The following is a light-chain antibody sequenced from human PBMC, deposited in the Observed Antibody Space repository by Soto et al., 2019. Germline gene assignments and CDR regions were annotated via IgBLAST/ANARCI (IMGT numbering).Light chain of an antibody. V-gene: IGKV1-5*03. CDR3: QQYSTYLWT. J-gene: IGKJ1*01. CDR2: KAS. Sequence: DIQMTQSPSTLSASVGDRVTITCRASQTISTLLAWYQQRPGKAPNLLIYKASSLESGVPSRFSGSGSGTDFSLTIRSLLPDDFATYFCQQYSTYLWTFGQGTKV. CDR1: QTISTL.